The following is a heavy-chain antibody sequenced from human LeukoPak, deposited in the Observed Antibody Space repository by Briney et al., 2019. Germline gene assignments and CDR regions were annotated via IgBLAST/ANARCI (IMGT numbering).Heavy chain of an antibody. CDR2: IRYDGGIK. J-gene: IGHJ4*02. CDR3: ANGPHYNILTGFYKVRSHLDY. CDR1: GFPFSNYG. V-gene: IGHV3-30*02. Sequence: GGSLRLSCAASGFPFSNYGMHWVRQPPGKGLEWVAFIRYDGGIKHYADSVKDRLTLSRDNSKHTLYLQMNSLRAEDTAVYYCANGPHYNILTGFYKVRSHLDYWGRGTLVTVSS. D-gene: IGHD3-9*01.